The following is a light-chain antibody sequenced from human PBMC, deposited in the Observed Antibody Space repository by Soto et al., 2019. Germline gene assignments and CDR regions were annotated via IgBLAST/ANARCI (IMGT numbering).Light chain of an antibody. CDR3: QQYNSYSPWT. CDR1: QSISSW. J-gene: IGKJ1*01. V-gene: IGKV1-5*03. Sequence: DIQMTQSPSTLSASVGDRVTIPCRASQSISSWLAWYQQKPGKAPKLLIYKASSLESGVPSRFSGSGSGTEFTLTISSLQPDDFATYYCQQYNSYSPWTFGQGTKVDIK. CDR2: KAS.